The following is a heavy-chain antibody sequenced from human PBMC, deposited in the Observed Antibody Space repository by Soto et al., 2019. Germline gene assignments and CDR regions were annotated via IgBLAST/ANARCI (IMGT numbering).Heavy chain of an antibody. CDR1: GFTFSSYE. CDR3: ERDDLAGNLDY. Sequence: PGGSLRLSCAASGFTFSSYEMNWVRQAPGKGLEWVSYISSSGSTIYYADSVKGRFTISRDNAKNSLYLQMNSLRAEDTAVYYCERDDLAGNLDYWGQGTLVTVSS. D-gene: IGHD6-19*01. CDR2: ISSSGSTI. V-gene: IGHV3-48*03. J-gene: IGHJ4*02.